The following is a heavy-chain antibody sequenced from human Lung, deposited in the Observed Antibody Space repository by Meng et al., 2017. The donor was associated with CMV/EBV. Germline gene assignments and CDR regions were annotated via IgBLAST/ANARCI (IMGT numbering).Heavy chain of an antibody. CDR2: IYYSGST. J-gene: IGHJ6*02. Sequence: PETLSLTCTVSGRSVSSGSYYCSWIRQPPGKGLEWTGYIYYSGSTNYNPTLKSRVTISVDTSKNQFSLKLSSVTAADTTVYYCARQGGLRFAFWYGMDVWGQGXTVTVSS. D-gene: IGHD5-12*01. CDR3: ARQGGLRFAFWYGMDV. V-gene: IGHV4-61*01. CDR1: GRSVSSGSYY.